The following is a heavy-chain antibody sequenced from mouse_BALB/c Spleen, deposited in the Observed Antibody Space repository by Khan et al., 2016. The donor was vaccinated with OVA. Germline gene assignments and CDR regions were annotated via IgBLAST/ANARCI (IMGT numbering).Heavy chain of an antibody. CDR3: AREWGAWFHY. V-gene: IGHV1-77*01. J-gene: IGHJ3*01. CDR2: IYPGSNNT. CDR1: GYTFTDYN. Sequence: QVQLQQSGAELARPGASVKLSCKASGYTFTDYNINWVKQRTGQGLEWIGEIYPGSNNTYYNEKFKGQATLTADKSSSTAYMQLSSLTSEDSAVYFCAREWGAWFHYWGQGTLVTVSA.